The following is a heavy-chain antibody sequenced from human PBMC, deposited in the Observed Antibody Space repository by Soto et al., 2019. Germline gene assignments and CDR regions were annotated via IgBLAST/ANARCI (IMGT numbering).Heavy chain of an antibody. CDR3: ARDPYYYDSSGYFDL. CDR2: ISYDGSNK. Sequence: HPGGSLRLSCAASGFTFSSYAMHWVRQAPGKGLEWVAVISYDGSNKYYADSVKGRFTISRDNSKNMLYLQMNSLRAEDTAVYYCARDPYYYDSSGYFDLWGRGTLVTVSS. CDR1: GFTFSSYA. J-gene: IGHJ2*01. D-gene: IGHD3-22*01. V-gene: IGHV3-30-3*01.